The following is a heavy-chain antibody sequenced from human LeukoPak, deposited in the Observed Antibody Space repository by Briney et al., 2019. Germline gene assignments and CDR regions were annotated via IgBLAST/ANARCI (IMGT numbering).Heavy chain of an antibody. D-gene: IGHD1-7*01. CDR2: IYHSGST. Sequence: SETLSLTCTVSGYSISSGYYWGWIRQPPGKGLEWIGSIYHSGSTYYNPSLKSRVTISVDTSKNQFSLKLSSVTAADTAVYYCARDTRELLSYMDVWGKGTTVTVSS. V-gene: IGHV4-38-2*02. J-gene: IGHJ6*03. CDR3: ARDTRELLSYMDV. CDR1: GYSISSGYY.